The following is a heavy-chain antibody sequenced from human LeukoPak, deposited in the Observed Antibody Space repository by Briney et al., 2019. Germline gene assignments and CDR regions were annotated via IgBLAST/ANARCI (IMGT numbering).Heavy chain of an antibody. D-gene: IGHD6-13*01. J-gene: IGHJ6*02. CDR3: AAAAGGYYYYYYGMDV. CDR1: GGSFSGYY. Sequence: PSETLSLTCAVYGGSFSGYYWSWIRQPPGKGLEWIGEINHSGSTNYNPSLKSRVTISVDTSKNQFSLKLSSVTAADTAVYYCAAAAGGYYYYYYGMDVWGLGTTVTVSS. V-gene: IGHV4-34*01. CDR2: INHSGST.